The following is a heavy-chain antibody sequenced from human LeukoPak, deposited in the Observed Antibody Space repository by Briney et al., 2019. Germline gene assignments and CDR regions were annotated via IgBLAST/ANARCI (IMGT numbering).Heavy chain of an antibody. CDR3: ARDGRSDSGSPFYFFDF. V-gene: IGHV3-30*04. Sequence: PGKSLRLSCVVSGFNLSSDVMHWVRQAPGKGLEWVAVISYDGTTKYYADSVKGRFTISRDIPKNTLDLQMKSVRAEDTAVYYCARDGRSDSGSPFYFFDFWGRGTLVTVSS. CDR1: GFNLSSDV. CDR2: ISYDGTTK. D-gene: IGHD3-10*01. J-gene: IGHJ4*02.